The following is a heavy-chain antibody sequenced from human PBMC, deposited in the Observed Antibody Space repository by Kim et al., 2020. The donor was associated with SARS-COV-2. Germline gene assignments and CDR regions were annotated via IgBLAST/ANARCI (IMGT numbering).Heavy chain of an antibody. Sequence: SVEGRFTISRDNSKNTLYLQMNSLRAEDTAVYYCASLLYYYGSGSYGNDYWGQGTLVTVSS. CDR3: ASLLYYYGSGSYGNDY. J-gene: IGHJ4*02. V-gene: IGHV3-53*01. D-gene: IGHD3-10*01.